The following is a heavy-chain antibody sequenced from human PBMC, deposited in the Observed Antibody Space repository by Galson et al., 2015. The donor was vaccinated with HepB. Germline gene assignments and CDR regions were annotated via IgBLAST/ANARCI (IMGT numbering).Heavy chain of an antibody. V-gene: IGHV1-46*03. D-gene: IGHD1-26*01. CDR2: ISPTGGST. Sequence: VKVSCKASGHTFTNYHVHRVRQAPGQGLEWMGIISPTGGSTNYAQKFQGRVTMTRDTSTTTVYMELSSLRSDDTAVYYCARGSGRSGSYSDFDYWDQGTLVTVSS. CDR3: ARGSGRSGSYSDFDY. CDR1: GHTFTNYH. J-gene: IGHJ4*02.